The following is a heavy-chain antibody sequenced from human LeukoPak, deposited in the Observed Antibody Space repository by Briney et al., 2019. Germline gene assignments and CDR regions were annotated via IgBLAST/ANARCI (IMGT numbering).Heavy chain of an antibody. V-gene: IGHV3-23*01. J-gene: IGHJ4*02. Sequence: GSLRLSCAASGFTLSSYAISSVPHAPRERLGWVSGVSGSGGSTYYADSVNGRFTISRDNSKNTLYLQMNSLRAEDTAVYYCAKALADHRVVTPLGNWGQGTLVTVSS. CDR1: GFTLSSYA. CDR2: VSGSGGST. D-gene: IGHD4-23*01. CDR3: AKALADHRVVTPLGN.